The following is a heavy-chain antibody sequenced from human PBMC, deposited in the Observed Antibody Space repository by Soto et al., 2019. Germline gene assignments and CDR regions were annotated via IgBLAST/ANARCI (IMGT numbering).Heavy chain of an antibody. Sequence: GSLTLSCAASRFTFNSYAMTWVRQAPGKGLEWVSSTRDWDNREDYADSVKGRFTISRDNSRNTVYLQMNSLRVEDTAMYYCARDFGWDNYRNAPHFGYWGQGILVTASS. V-gene: IGHV3-23*01. CDR3: ARDFGWDNYRNAPHFGY. CDR2: TRDWDNRE. D-gene: IGHD3-16*02. CDR1: RFTFNSYA. J-gene: IGHJ4*02.